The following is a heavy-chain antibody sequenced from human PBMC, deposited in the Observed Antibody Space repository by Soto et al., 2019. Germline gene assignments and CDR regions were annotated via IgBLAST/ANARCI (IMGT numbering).Heavy chain of an antibody. Sequence: PSETLSLTCAVYGGSFSGYYWSWIRQPPGKGLEWIGEINHSGSTNYNPSLKSRVTISVDTSKNQFSLKLSSVTAADTAVYYCARHGDSSSWFPLNWFDPWGQGTLVTVSS. CDR1: GGSFSGYY. V-gene: IGHV4-34*01. J-gene: IGHJ5*02. CDR2: INHSGST. D-gene: IGHD6-13*01. CDR3: ARHGDSSSWFPLNWFDP.